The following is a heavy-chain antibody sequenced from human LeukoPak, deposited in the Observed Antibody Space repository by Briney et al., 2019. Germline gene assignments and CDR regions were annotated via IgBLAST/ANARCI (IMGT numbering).Heavy chain of an antibody. CDR2: IYYSGST. CDR1: GGSISPYY. V-gene: IGHV4-59*08. J-gene: IGHJ4*02. Sequence: SETLSLTCTVSGGSISPYYWSWIRQPPEKGLEWIGYIYYSGSTNYNPSLKSRVTISVDTSKNQFSLKLSSVTAADTAVYYCARHGPRGGGYCTSTSCYVFDYWGQGTLFSVSA. D-gene: IGHD2-2*01. CDR3: ARHGPRGGGYCTSTSCYVFDY.